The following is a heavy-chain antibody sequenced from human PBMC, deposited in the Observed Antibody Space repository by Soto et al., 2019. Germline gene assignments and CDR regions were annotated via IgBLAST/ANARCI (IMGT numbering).Heavy chain of an antibody. Sequence: PGGSLRLSCAASGFTFSYYAMAWVRQAPGKGLEWVSTISSSAASTYYADSVKGRFTVSRDNSKSMLYLQLDSLRAEDTAKYYCAKFPRYGGGTNKFDPWGQGT. V-gene: IGHV3-23*01. D-gene: IGHD4-17*01. CDR1: GFTFSYYA. CDR3: AKFPRYGGGTNKFDP. J-gene: IGHJ5*02. CDR2: ISSSAAST.